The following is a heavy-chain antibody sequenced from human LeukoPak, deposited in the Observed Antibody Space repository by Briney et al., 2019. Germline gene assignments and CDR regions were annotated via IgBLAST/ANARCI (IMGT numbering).Heavy chain of an antibody. D-gene: IGHD5-18*01. V-gene: IGHV3-66*01. CDR2: IYSGGST. Sequence: GSLRLSCAASGFTFSILDMSWARQAPGKGLEWVSVIYSGGSTYYADSVKGRFTISRDNSKNTLYLQMNSLRAEDTAVYYCARGGYSFDYWGQGTLVTVSS. CDR3: ARGGYSFDY. J-gene: IGHJ4*02. CDR1: GFTFSILD.